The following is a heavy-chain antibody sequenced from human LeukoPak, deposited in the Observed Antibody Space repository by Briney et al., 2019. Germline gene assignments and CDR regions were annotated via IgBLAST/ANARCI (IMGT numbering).Heavy chain of an antibody. CDR3: ASMHPYYDGNGYWVQ. Sequence: GGSLRLSCAASGFTFSSYAMSWVRQAPGKGLEWVSGINTSGGSTAYADSVKGRFTISRDNPRNTLYIQMNSLRAEDTALYYCASMHPYYDGNGYWVQWGQGTLVTVSS. J-gene: IGHJ4*02. CDR2: INTSGGST. V-gene: IGHV3-23*01. D-gene: IGHD3-22*01. CDR1: GFTFSSYA.